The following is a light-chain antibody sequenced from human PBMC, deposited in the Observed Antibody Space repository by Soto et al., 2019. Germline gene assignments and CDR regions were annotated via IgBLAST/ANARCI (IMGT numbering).Light chain of an antibody. V-gene: IGLV2-14*03. CDR1: SSDVGAYNY. CDR2: DVS. CDR3: SSYTTSTTQV. J-gene: IGLJ2*01. Sequence: QSALTQPASVSGSPGQSIAISCTGTSSDVGAYNYVSWYQHQPGKAPKLIIFDVSNRPSGVSTRFSGSKSGDTASLTISGLQAEYEADYYCSSYTTSTTQVFGGGTKLTVL.